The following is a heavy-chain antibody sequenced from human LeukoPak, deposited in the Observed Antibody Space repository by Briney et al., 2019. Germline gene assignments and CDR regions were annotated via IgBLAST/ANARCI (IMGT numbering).Heavy chain of an antibody. J-gene: IGHJ4*02. CDR2: IYTSGST. V-gene: IGHV4-61*02. CDR3: ASSDFWSGYYTRFDY. D-gene: IGHD3-3*01. CDR1: GGSISSGSYY. Sequence: SQTLSLTCTVSGGSISSGSYYWSWIRQPAGKGLEWIGRIYTSGSTNYNPSLKSRVTISVDTSKNQFSLKLSSVTAADTAVYYGASSDFWSGYYTRFDYWGQGTLVTVSS.